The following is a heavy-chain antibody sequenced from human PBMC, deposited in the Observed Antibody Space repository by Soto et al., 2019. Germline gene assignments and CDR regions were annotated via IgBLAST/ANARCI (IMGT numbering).Heavy chain of an antibody. CDR2: ISGSGGST. CDR3: AKNGAVTTSSFRLEY. J-gene: IGHJ4*02. CDR1: GFTFSSYA. V-gene: IGHV3-23*01. D-gene: IGHD4-4*01. Sequence: GGSLRLSCAASGFTFSSYAMSWVRQAPGKGLEWVSAISGSGGSTYYADSVKGRFTISRDNSKNTLYLQMNSLRAEDTAVYYCAKNGAVTTSSFRLEYWGQGTLVTVSS.